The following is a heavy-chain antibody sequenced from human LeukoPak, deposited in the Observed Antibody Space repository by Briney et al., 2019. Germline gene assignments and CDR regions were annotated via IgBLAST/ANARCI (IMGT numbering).Heavy chain of an antibody. D-gene: IGHD6-19*01. J-gene: IGHJ3*02. V-gene: IGHV3-30*18. CDR2: ISYDGSNK. CDR3: AKEGFDSSGWYGAFDI. CDR1: GFTFSFYA. Sequence: GGSLRLSCAASGFTFSFYAMSWVRQAPGKGLEWVAVISYDGSNKYYADSVKGRFTISRDNSENTLYLQMNSLRAEDTAVYYCAKEGFDSSGWYGAFDIWGQGTMVTVSS.